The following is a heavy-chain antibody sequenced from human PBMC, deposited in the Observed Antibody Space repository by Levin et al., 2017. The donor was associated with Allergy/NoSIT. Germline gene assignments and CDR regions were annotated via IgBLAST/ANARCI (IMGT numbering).Heavy chain of an antibody. CDR2: INPNSGGT. CDR3: ARGRAENYYGVDV. V-gene: IGHV1-2*02. CDR1: GYTFTGYY. Sequence: GESLKISCKASGYTFTGYYIHWVRQAPGQGLEWMGWINPNSGGTNYAQKFQGRVTMTRDTSISTAYMELSRLRSDDTAVYYCARGRAENYYGVDVWGQGTTVTVSS. J-gene: IGHJ6*02.